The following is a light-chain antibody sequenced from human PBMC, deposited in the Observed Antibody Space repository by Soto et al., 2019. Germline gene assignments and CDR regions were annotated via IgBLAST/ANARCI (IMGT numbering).Light chain of an antibody. CDR2: YDS. J-gene: IGLJ1*01. V-gene: IGLV3-21*01. CDR1: NIGSKS. Sequence: SYELTQPPSVSVAPGKTARITCGGNNIGSKSVQWYQQKPGQAPVLVIYYDSDRPSGIPERFSGSNSGNTATLTISRVEDWDEDDYYWQVWESSSEHYVVGTGTKLTVL. CDR3: QVWESSSEHYV.